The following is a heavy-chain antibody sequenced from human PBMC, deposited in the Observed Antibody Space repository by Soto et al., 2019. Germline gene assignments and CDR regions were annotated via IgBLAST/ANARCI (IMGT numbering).Heavy chain of an antibody. CDR2: INPDGSDT. CDR3: SRYVDC. Sequence: GGSLSLSCAASGVTFSSYGMHWVRQAPGKGLVWVSHINPDGSDTKYADSVKGRFTISRDNARNTLYLQMNSLRAEDTAVYYCSRYVDCWGQGTLVTVSS. V-gene: IGHV3-74*03. J-gene: IGHJ4*02. CDR1: GVTFSSYG.